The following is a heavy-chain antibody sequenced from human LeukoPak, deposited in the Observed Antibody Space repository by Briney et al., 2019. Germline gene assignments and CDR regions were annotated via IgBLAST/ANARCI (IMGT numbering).Heavy chain of an antibody. V-gene: IGHV3-30*02. D-gene: IGHD2-15*01. J-gene: IGHJ4*02. CDR2: IRYDGSNK. Sequence: GGSLRLSCAASGFTFSSYGMHWVRQAPGKGLEWVAFIRYDGSNKYYADSVKGRFTISRDNSKNTLYLQMNSLRAEDTAVYYCAKAYCSGGSCYDHLDFWGQGTLVTVSS. CDR1: GFTFSSYG. CDR3: AKAYCSGGSCYDHLDF.